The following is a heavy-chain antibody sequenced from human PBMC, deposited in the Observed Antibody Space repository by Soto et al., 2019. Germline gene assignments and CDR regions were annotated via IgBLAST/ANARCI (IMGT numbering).Heavy chain of an antibody. V-gene: IGHV3-30*18. CDR3: AKGTRITMVRGSAEDAFDI. Sequence: PGGSLRLSCAASGFTFSSYCMHWVRQAPGKGLEWVAVISYDGSNKYYADSVKGRFTISRDNSKNTLYLQMNSLRAEDTAVYYCAKGTRITMVRGSAEDAFDIWGQGTMVTVSS. D-gene: IGHD3-10*01. J-gene: IGHJ3*02. CDR1: GFTFSSYC. CDR2: ISYDGSNK.